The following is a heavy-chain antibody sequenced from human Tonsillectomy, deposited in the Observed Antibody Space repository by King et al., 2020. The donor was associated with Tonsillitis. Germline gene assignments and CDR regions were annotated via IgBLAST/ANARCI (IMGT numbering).Heavy chain of an antibody. CDR3: ASDGRELTGDYYFDY. CDR1: GFTFSSYA. J-gene: IGHJ4*02. CDR2: ISYDGSNK. D-gene: IGHD7-27*01. V-gene: IGHV3-30-3*01. Sequence: VQLVESGGGVVQPGRSLRLSCAASGFTFSSYAMHWVRQAPGKGLEWVAVISYDGSNKYYADSVKGRFTISRDSSKNKLFLQMNSLTAEDTAVYYCASDGRELTGDYYFDYWGQGTLVTVSS.